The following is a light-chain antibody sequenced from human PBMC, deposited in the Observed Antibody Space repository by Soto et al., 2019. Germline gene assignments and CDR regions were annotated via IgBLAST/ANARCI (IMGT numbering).Light chain of an antibody. J-gene: IGKJ1*01. V-gene: IGKV3-15*01. CDR2: GAS. CDR1: QSISDT. CDR3: QQRNNWPWT. Sequence: EIVMTQSPATLSVSPGGRATLSCRASQSISDTLAWYQQKPGQAPRLLIYGASTRAPGFPARFSGSGSGTDFTLTISSLEPEDFAVYYCQQRNNWPWTFGQGTKVDIK.